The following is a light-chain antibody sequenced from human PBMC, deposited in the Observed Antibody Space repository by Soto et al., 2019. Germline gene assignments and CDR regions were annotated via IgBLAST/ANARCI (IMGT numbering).Light chain of an antibody. CDR3: QKYNNLPLA. CDR2: CAS. Sequence: VVMTQSPATLSVSPGDRATLSCRASDTVTSHLAWYHQGPGQAPRLHIYCASTRATGIPPRFRGSGSGTRFTLTISSLQSEDSGVYFCQKYNNLPLAVGQGT. V-gene: IGKV3-15*01. CDR1: DTVTSH. J-gene: IGKJ2*01.